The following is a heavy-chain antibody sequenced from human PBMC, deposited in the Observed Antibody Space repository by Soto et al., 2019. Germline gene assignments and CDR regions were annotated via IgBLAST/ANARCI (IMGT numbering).Heavy chain of an antibody. Sequence: QVQLQESGPGLVKPSQTLSLTCTVSGGSISSGGYYWSWIRQHPGKGLEWIGYIYYSGSTYYNPSLKRRVTISVDTSKNQFSLKLSSVTAADTAVYYCARDAANPITMVRGGFDYWGQGTLVTVSS. D-gene: IGHD3-10*01. V-gene: IGHV4-31*03. CDR1: GGSISSGGYY. CDR2: IYYSGST. J-gene: IGHJ4*02. CDR3: ARDAANPITMVRGGFDY.